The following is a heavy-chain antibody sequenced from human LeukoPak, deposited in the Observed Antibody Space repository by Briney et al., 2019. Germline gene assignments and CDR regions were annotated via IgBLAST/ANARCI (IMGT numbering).Heavy chain of an antibody. CDR3: ARELSSSTQTLNYYYYYGMDV. Sequence: ASVKVSCKASGYTFTSYYMHWVRQAPGQGLEWMGIINPSGGSTSYAQKLQGRVTMTRDTSTSTVYMELSSLRSEDTAVYYCARELSSSTQTLNYYYYYGMDVWGKGTTVTVSS. V-gene: IGHV1-46*01. CDR2: INPSGGST. D-gene: IGHD2-2*01. CDR1: GYTFTSYY. J-gene: IGHJ6*04.